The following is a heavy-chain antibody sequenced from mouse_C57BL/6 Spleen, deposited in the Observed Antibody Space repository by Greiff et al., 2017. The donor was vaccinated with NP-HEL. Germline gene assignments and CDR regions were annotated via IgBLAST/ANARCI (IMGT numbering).Heavy chain of an antibody. J-gene: IGHJ4*01. CDR3: AREENGNYGGYYAMDY. CDR2: INPGSGGT. V-gene: IGHV1-54*01. D-gene: IGHD2-1*01. CDR1: GYAFTNYL. Sequence: QVQLKESGAELVRPGTSVKVSCKASGYAFTNYLIEWVKQRPGQGLEWIGVINPGSGGTNYNEKFKGKATLTADKSSSTAYMQLSSLTSEDSAVYFCAREENGNYGGYYAMDYWGQGTSVTVSS.